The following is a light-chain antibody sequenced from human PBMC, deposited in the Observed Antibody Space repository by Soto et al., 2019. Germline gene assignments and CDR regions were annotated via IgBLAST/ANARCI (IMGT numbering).Light chain of an antibody. CDR3: QQCANWPLT. J-gene: IGKJ4*01. Sequence: DIQMTQSPSALSASVGDRVTITCRSSQAISNYLAWFQQKPGQAPKRLIYAASTLESGVPSRFSGSGSGTEFSLTISSLQPEDFATYHCQQCANWPLTLGGGTKV. CDR1: QAISNY. V-gene: IGKV1-17*03. CDR2: AAS.